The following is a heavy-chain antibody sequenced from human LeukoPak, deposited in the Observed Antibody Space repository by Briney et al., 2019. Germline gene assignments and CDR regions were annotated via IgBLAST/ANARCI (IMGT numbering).Heavy chain of an antibody. J-gene: IGHJ4*02. V-gene: IGHV3-11*06. CDR3: SRDPRRLDY. CDR2: ISPNSADI. CDR1: GFTFSDYY. Sequence: PGGSLRLSCAASGFTFSDYYMTWIRQAPGKGLERVSYISPNSADIKYADSVKGRFTISRDNAKKSLYLQMNSLTAKDTSVYYCSRDPRRLDYWGQGALVTVSS.